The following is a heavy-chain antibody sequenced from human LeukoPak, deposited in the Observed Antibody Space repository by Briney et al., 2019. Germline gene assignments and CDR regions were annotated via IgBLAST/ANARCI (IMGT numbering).Heavy chain of an antibody. CDR3: AREHSSGWYHFDY. Sequence: SETLSLTCAVSGYSISSGYYWGWIRPPPGKGLEWIGRIYTSGSTNYNPSLKSRVTISVDTSKNQFSLKLSSVTAADTAVYYCAREHSSGWYHFDYWGQGTLVTVSS. V-gene: IGHV4-38-2*02. D-gene: IGHD6-19*01. CDR1: GYSISSGYY. J-gene: IGHJ4*02. CDR2: IYTSGST.